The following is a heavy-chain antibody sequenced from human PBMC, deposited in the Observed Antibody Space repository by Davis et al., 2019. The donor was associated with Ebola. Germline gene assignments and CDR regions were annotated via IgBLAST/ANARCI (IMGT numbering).Heavy chain of an antibody. D-gene: IGHD3-22*01. V-gene: IGHV4-34*01. Sequence: SETLSLTCAVYGGSFSGYYWTWIRQSPGKGLEWIGEVNQSGGASYNPSLKSRVTISVDTSKNQFSLRLSSVTAADTAVYYCARDAPYYYDSSGYYYTTGLYYYMDVWGKGTTVTVSS. J-gene: IGHJ6*03. CDR3: ARDAPYYYDSSGYYYTTGLYYYMDV. CDR1: GGSFSGYY. CDR2: VNQSGGA.